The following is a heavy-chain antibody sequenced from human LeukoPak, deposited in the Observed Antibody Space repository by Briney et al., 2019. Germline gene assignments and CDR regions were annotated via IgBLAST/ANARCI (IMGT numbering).Heavy chain of an antibody. J-gene: IGHJ4*02. Sequence: PSQTLSLTCAVYAASFSGYYWSWIRQPPRRWLEWIGEINHSGSTNYNPTHKSRVTISVDTSKDQFSLKLSSVTAADTAVYYCARRGRRDCYNARGDYFDYWGQGTLVTVSS. CDR2: INHSGST. CDR3: ARRGRRDCYNARGDYFDY. D-gene: IGHD5-24*01. CDR1: AASFSGYY. V-gene: IGHV4-34*01.